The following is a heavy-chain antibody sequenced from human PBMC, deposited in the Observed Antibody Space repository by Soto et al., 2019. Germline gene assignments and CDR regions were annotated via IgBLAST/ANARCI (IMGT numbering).Heavy chain of an antibody. CDR2: IRADGYGP. V-gene: IGHV3-7*03. CDR3: AGWGGQDYNY. CDR1: GFTFSDFY. J-gene: IGHJ4*02. Sequence: EVQLVQSGGGLVQPGGSLRLSCVGSGFTFSDFYMKWVRQAPGKGLEWVANIRADGYGPNLVASVKGRFTTSRDNANNSLFLQMNSLRADDTAVYYCAGWGGQDYNYWGQGILVTVSS. D-gene: IGHD4-4*01.